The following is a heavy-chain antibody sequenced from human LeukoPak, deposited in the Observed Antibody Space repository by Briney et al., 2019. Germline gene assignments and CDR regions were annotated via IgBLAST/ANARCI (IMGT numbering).Heavy chain of an antibody. CDR2: IVVGSGNT. D-gene: IGHD4-17*01. J-gene: IGHJ4*02. CDR1: GFTFTSSA. V-gene: IGHV1-58*02. CDR3: ATAESGDPLVDY. Sequence: SVKVSCKASGFTFTSSAMQWVRQARGQRLEWIGWIVVGSGNTNYAQKFQERVTMTEDTSTDTAYMELSSLRSEDTAVYYCATAESGDPLVDYWGQGALVTVSS.